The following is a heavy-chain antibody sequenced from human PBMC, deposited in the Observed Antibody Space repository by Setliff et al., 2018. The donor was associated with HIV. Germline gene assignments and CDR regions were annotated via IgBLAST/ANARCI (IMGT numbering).Heavy chain of an antibody. J-gene: IGHJ4*02. CDR2: VYYSGST. V-gene: IGHV4-39*02. D-gene: IGHD6-19*01. CDR3: ARRSSGWYYFDS. Sequence: PSETLSLTCTVSGDSISSSNYYWGWIRQPPGKGLEWIGSVYYSGSTYYNPSLKSRVTISVDTSKKHFSLKLNSVTAADTAVYYCARRSSGWYYFDSWGQGTLVTVSS. CDR1: GDSISSSNYY.